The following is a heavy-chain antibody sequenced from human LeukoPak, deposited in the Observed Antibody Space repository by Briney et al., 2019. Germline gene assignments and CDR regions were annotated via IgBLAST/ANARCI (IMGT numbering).Heavy chain of an antibody. J-gene: IGHJ3*02. CDR2: ISGSGGST. CDR3: AKNYDSSGLDAFDI. Sequence: RAGGSLRLSCAASGFTFSSYAMSWVRQAPVKGLEWVSAISGSGGSTYYADSVKGRFTISRDNSKNTLYLQMNSLRAEDTAVYYCAKNYDSSGLDAFDIWGQGTMVTVSS. V-gene: IGHV3-23*01. D-gene: IGHD3-22*01. CDR1: GFTFSSYA.